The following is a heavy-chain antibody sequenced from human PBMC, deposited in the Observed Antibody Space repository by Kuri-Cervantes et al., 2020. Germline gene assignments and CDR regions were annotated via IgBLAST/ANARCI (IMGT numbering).Heavy chain of an antibody. CDR2: MNPNSGNT. Sequence: ASVKVSCKASGYTFTSYDINWVRQATGQGLEWMGWMNPNSGNTGYAQKFQGRLTMTRNTSINTAFMELSSLRLDETAVYYSARGFYEDYWGQGALVTVSS. D-gene: IGHD2/OR15-2a*01. V-gene: IGHV1-8*02. CDR3: ARGFYEDY. J-gene: IGHJ4*02. CDR1: GYTFTSYD.